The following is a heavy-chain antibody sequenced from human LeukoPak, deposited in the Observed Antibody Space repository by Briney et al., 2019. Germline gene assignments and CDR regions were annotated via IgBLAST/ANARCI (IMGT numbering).Heavy chain of an antibody. J-gene: IGHJ4*02. V-gene: IGHV3-21*01. CDR2: ISSSGTDI. CDR1: GFTFNSYS. CDR3: ARSLNGFLNFDY. D-gene: IGHD2-8*01. Sequence: GGSLRLSCAASGFTFNSYSMNWVRQAPGKGLEWVSIISSSGTDIYYADSAMGRFTISRDNANDSLYLQVKSLRGEDTAVYYCARSLNGFLNFDYWGQGTLVTVSS.